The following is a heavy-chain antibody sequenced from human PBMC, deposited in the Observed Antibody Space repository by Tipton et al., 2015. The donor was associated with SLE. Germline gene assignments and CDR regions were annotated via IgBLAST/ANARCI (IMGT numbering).Heavy chain of an antibody. D-gene: IGHD3-3*01. CDR1: GGSISSSSYY. CDR2: IYHSGST. V-gene: IGHV4-39*07. J-gene: IGHJ6*03. CDR3: ARGVLRFLEWLLIDMPQYGHYYMDV. Sequence: TLSLTCTVSGGSISSSSYYWGWVRQPPGKGLEWIGNIYHSGSTNYNPSLKSRVTISVDTSKNQFSLKLSSVTAADTAVYYCARGVLRFLEWLLIDMPQYGHYYMDVWGKGTTVTVSS.